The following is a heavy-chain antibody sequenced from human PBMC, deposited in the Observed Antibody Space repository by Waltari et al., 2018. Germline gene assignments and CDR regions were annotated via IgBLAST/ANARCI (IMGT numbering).Heavy chain of an antibody. CDR1: GFPFSSYA. J-gene: IGHJ6*02. CDR3: ARDPRDYYDSSDYYYGMDV. D-gene: IGHD3-22*01. Sequence: QVQLVESGGGVVQPGRSLRLSCAASGFPFSSYAMHWFRQAPGKGLEWVAVIAYDGSNKYYADSVKGRFTISRDNSKNTLYLQMNSLRAEDTAVYYCARDPRDYYDSSDYYYGMDVWGQGTTVTVSS. V-gene: IGHV3-30*01. CDR2: IAYDGSNK.